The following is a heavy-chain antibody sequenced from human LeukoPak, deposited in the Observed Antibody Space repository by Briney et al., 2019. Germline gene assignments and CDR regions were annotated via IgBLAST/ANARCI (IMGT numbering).Heavy chain of an antibody. CDR3: ARDRGHSFDY. CDR1: GFTFSTYW. CDR2: IKQDGSGK. D-gene: IGHD3-10*01. Sequence: GGSLRLSCAASGFTFSTYWMSWVRQAPGKGLEWVANIKQDGSGKYYVDSVRGRFTISRDNTKNSLYLQMNSLRAEDTAVYYCARDRGHSFDYWGQGTLVTVSS. V-gene: IGHV3-7*01. J-gene: IGHJ4*02.